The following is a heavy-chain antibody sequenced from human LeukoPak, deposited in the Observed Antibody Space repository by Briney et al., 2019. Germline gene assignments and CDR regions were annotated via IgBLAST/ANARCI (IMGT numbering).Heavy chain of an antibody. Sequence: PSETLSLTCTVSGYSISSDYYWGWIRQPPGKGLEWIGSIHHSGSTYYNPSLKSRVTISVDTSKNQFSLKLSSVTAADTAVYYCARRPFGGVIVPFDYWGQGTLVTVSS. D-gene: IGHD3-16*02. CDR3: ARRPFGGVIVPFDY. CDR2: IHHSGST. V-gene: IGHV4-38-2*02. J-gene: IGHJ4*02. CDR1: GYSISSDYY.